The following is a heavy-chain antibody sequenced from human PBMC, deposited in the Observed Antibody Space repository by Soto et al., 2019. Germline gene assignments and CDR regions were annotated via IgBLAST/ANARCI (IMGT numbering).Heavy chain of an antibody. CDR2: IIPIFGTA. CDR1: GGTFSSYA. CDR3: ARASLQPHFYYYYGMDV. V-gene: IGHV1-69*06. D-gene: IGHD5-18*01. J-gene: IGHJ6*02. Sequence: KVSCKASGGTFSSYAISWVRQAPGQGLEWMGGIIPIFGTANYAQKFQGRVTITADKSTSTAYMELSSLRSEDTAVYYCARASLQPHFYYYYGMDVWGQGTTVTVSS.